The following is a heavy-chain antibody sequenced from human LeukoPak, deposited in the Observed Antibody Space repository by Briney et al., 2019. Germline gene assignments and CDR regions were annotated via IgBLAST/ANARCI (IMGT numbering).Heavy chain of an antibody. CDR1: GFTFSSYE. CDR2: ISSSGSTI. J-gene: IGHJ4*02. D-gene: IGHD2-15*01. CDR3: ARGGYCSGGRCYSGDY. Sequence: GGSLRLSCAASGFTFSSYEMNWVRQAPGKGLEWVSYISSSGSTIYYADSVRGRFAISRDNAKNSMYLQMNSLRAEDTAVYYCARGGYCSGGRCYSGDYWGRGTLVTVSS. V-gene: IGHV3-48*03.